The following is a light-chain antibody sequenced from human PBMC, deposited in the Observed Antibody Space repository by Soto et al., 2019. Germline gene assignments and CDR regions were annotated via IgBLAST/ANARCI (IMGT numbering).Light chain of an antibody. CDR1: RDISVY. Sequence: DIQMTQSPSSLSASVGDRVTITCQASRDISVYLNWYQQKPGKPPKLLVFDASNLQTGAPSRFSGSGSGTHFTFTISSLHPEDIATYYCQQYDNFPPYTFGQGTRLEIK. CDR3: QQYDNFPPYT. V-gene: IGKV1-33*01. J-gene: IGKJ2*01. CDR2: DAS.